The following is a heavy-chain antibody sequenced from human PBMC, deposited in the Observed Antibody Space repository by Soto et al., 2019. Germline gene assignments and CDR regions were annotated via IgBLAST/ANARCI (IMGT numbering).Heavy chain of an antibody. CDR2: IDPSDSCV. D-gene: IGHD5-18*01. Sequence: GESLKISCQGSGYTFTNNWISWVRQMPGKGLEWMGRIDPSDSCVDYSPAFQGHVTISVDKSINTAYLQWSSLKASDTAMYYCARHGGGYSYGSWFDPWGQGTLVTVSS. V-gene: IGHV5-10-1*01. CDR3: ARHGGGYSYGSWFDP. J-gene: IGHJ5*02. CDR1: GYTFTNNW.